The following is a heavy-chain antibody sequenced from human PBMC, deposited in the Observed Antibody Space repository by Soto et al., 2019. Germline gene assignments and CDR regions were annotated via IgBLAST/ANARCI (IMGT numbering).Heavy chain of an antibody. D-gene: IGHD7-27*01. CDR3: ARVHDTGGRDLLDY. J-gene: IGHJ4*02. CDR1: GFTFSDYY. Sequence: GGSLRLSCAASGFTFSDYYMSWIRQAPGKGLEWVSVIFSGGSTYYADSVKGRFTISRDISKNTLFLQMHSLRAEDTAVYYCARVHDTGGRDLLDYWGQGTLVTVSS. CDR2: IFSGGST. V-gene: IGHV3-53*01.